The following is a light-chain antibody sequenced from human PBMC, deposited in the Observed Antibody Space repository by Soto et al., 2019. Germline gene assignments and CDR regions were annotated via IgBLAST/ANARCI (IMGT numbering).Light chain of an antibody. CDR2: DAF. Sequence: EIVLTQSPATLSLSPVERGTLSCRASQSVSGDLAWYQQRPGQAPRLLIYDAFHRATGIPARFSGSGSGTDFTLTISSLEPEDFAVYYCQQRRNWPLTFGQGTKVEIK. CDR3: QQRRNWPLT. V-gene: IGKV3-11*01. CDR1: QSVSGD. J-gene: IGKJ1*01.